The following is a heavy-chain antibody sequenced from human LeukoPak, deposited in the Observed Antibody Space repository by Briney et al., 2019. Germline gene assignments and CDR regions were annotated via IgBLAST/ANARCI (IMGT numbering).Heavy chain of an antibody. CDR1: GYTFTGYY. V-gene: IGHV1-2*02. CDR2: INPNSGGT. CDR3: ARGTSTYYYDSSGYFDY. J-gene: IGHJ4*02. Sequence: ASVKVSCKASGYTFTGYYMHWVRQAPGQGLEWMGWINPNSGGTNYAQKFQGRVTMTRDTSISTAYMELSRLRSDDTAVYYCARGTSTYYYDSSGYFDYWGQGTLVTVSS. D-gene: IGHD3-22*01.